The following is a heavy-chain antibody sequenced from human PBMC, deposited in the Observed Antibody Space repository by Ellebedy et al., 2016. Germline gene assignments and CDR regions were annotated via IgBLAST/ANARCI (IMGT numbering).Heavy chain of an antibody. CDR1: GFTFRRYA. V-gene: IGHV3-23*01. D-gene: IGHD6-13*01. J-gene: IGHJ4*02. Sequence: GESLKISXAASGFTFRRYAMRWVRQAPGKGLEWVSAISGSGGSTYYADSVKGRFTISRDNSKNTLYLQMNSLRAEDAAVYYCAKDRESSSWYGGYFDYWGQGTLVTVSS. CDR3: AKDRESSSWYGGYFDY. CDR2: ISGSGGST.